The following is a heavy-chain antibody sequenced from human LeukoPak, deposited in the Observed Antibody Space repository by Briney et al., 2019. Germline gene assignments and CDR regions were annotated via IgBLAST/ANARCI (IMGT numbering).Heavy chain of an antibody. D-gene: IGHD2-2*01. V-gene: IGHV1-2*02. CDR3: ARGAPLGYCSSTSCGHYYYMDV. CDR2: INPNSGGT. Sequence: ASVKVSCKASGYTFTGYYMHWVRQAPGQGLEWMGWINPNSGGTNYAQKFQGRATMTRDTSISTAYMELSRLRSDDTAVYYCARGAPLGYCSSTSCGHYYYMDVWGKGTTVTVSS. J-gene: IGHJ6*03. CDR1: GYTFTGYY.